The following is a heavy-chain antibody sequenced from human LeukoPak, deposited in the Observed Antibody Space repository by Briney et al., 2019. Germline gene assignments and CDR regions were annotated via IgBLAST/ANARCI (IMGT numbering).Heavy chain of an antibody. D-gene: IGHD3-10*01. J-gene: IGHJ4*02. CDR3: AKRPGTLWFRELFYYFDY. CDR2: ISGSGGST. V-gene: IGHV3-23*01. Sequence: GGSLSLSCAAPGFTFSSYAMSGFGQAQGKGLGWASAISGSGGSTYYADSVKGRFTISRDNSKNTLYLQMNSLRAEDTAVYYCAKRPGTLWFRELFYYFDYWGQGTLVTVSS. CDR1: GFTFSSYA.